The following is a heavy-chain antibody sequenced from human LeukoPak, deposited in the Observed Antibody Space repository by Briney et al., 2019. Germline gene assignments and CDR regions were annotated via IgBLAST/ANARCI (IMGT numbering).Heavy chain of an antibody. CDR3: ASLGYYYDSRGAFDY. Sequence: SETLSLTCTVSGGSISSGGYYWSWIRQHPGKGLEWLGYIYYSGSTYYNPSLKSRVTISVDTSKNQFSLKLSSVTAADTAVYYCASLGYYYDSRGAFDYWGQGTLVTVSS. CDR1: GGSISSGGYY. J-gene: IGHJ4*02. V-gene: IGHV4-31*03. D-gene: IGHD3-22*01. CDR2: IYYSGST.